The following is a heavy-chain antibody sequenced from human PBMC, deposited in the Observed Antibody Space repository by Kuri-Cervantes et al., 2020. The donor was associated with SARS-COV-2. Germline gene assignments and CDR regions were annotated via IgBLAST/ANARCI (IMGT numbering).Heavy chain of an antibody. Sequence: GGSLRLSCAASGLTFSSHWIHWVRQAPGKGLVWVSRINPDGSYTNNADSVKGRFTLSRDNAKNTLYLQMNSLRAEDTAVYYCAKPLSGYYYYYYGMDVWGQGTTVTVSS. V-gene: IGHV3-74*01. CDR2: INPDGSYT. CDR1: GLTFSSHW. CDR3: AKPLSGYYYYYYGMDV. D-gene: IGHD3-16*02. J-gene: IGHJ6*02.